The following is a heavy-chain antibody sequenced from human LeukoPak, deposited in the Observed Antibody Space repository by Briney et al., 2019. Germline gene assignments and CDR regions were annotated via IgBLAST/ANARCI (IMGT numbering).Heavy chain of an antibody. Sequence: GGSLRLSCAASGFTFSSYSMNWVRQAPGKGLEWVSSISSSSSYIYYADSVKGRFTISRDNAKNSLYLQMNSLRAEDTAVYYCARLDTAMEYYYYYYMDVWGKGTTVTVSS. D-gene: IGHD5-18*01. CDR2: ISSSSSYI. CDR1: GFTFSSYS. J-gene: IGHJ6*03. V-gene: IGHV3-21*01. CDR3: ARLDTAMEYYYYYYMDV.